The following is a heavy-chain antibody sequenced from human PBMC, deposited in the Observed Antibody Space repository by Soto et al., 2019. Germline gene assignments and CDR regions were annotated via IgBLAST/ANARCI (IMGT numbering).Heavy chain of an antibody. CDR1: GGTFSTYT. J-gene: IGHJ5*02. D-gene: IGHD1-26*01. V-gene: IGHV1-69*13. CDR3: ARTVGATIRWFDP. CDR2: IIPMFGTT. Sequence: SVKVSCKASGGTFSTYTMSWVRQAPGQGLEWMGGIIPMFGTTTYAENFQGRVTITADESTSTAYMELTSLRFDVTAVYYCARTVGATIRWFDPWGQGTLVTVSS.